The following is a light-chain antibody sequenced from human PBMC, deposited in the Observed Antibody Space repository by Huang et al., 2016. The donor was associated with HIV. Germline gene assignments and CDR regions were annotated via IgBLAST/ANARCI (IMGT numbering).Light chain of an antibody. CDR3: HQYDNLPFT. CDR1: QGIRNY. V-gene: IGKV1-33*01. Sequence: DIQMTQSPSSLSASIGDRVAITCQASQGIRNYLNWYQQKSGRAPKLLIYDASNLEAGVPSRFSWSGSGTDFTFTISSLHPEDIATYYCHQYDNLPFTFGQGTRLEMK. CDR2: DAS. J-gene: IGKJ5*01.